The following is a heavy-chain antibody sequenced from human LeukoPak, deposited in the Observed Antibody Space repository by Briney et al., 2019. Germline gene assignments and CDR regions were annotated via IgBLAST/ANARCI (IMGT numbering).Heavy chain of an antibody. V-gene: IGHV4-59*01. CDR1: GGSISSYY. Sequence: SETLSLTCTVSGGSISSYYWSWIRRPPGKGLEWIGYIYYSGSTNYNPSLKSRVTISVDTSKNQFSLKLSSVTAADTAVYYCARGSPYYDILTGYYTGGSFDYWGQGTLVTVSS. D-gene: IGHD3-9*01. CDR2: IYYSGST. CDR3: ARGSPYYDILTGYYTGGSFDY. J-gene: IGHJ4*02.